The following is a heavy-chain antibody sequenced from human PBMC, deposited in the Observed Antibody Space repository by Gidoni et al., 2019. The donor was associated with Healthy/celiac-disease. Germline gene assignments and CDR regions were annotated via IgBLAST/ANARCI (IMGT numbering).Heavy chain of an antibody. CDR3: ARENIVVVPAAKDNNWFDP. D-gene: IGHD2-2*01. V-gene: IGHV4-31*03. CDR1: GGSISSGGYY. Sequence: QVQLQESGPGLVKPSQTLSLTCTVSGGSISSGGYYWSWIRQHPGKGLEWIGYIYYSGSTYYNPSLKSRVTISVDTSKNQFSLKLSSVTAADTAVYYCARENIVVVPAAKDNNWFDPWGQGTLVTVSS. CDR2: IYYSGST. J-gene: IGHJ5*02.